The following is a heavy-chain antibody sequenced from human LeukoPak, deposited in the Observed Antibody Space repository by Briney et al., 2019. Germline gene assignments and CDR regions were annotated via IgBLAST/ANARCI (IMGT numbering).Heavy chain of an antibody. J-gene: IGHJ4*02. Sequence: EVSVKVSCKASGYTFTTYYIHWVRQAPGQGLEWMGIINPSGGATNYAQNFQGRVSMSTDTSTGTVYMELSSLRSEDTAVYYCARGPYSSFYYFDYWGQGTLVTVSS. CDR3: ARGPYSSFYYFDY. CDR1: GYTFTTYY. D-gene: IGHD6-6*01. V-gene: IGHV1-46*01. CDR2: INPSGGAT.